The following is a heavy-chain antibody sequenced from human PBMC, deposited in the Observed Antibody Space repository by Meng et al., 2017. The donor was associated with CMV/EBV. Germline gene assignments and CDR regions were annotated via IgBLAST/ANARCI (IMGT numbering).Heavy chain of an antibody. CDR3: ARGLQLGWFDP. V-gene: IGHV1-2*02. Sequence: RTGAGVNNPGAAVKVSCNATGYTFTGYYMHLVRQAPGRGVGWMGWINPNSGCTNYAQKFQGRVTMTRDTSISTAYMELSRLRSDDSAVYYCARGLQLGWFDPWGQGTLVTVSS. CDR1: GYTFTGYY. CDR2: INPNSGCT. J-gene: IGHJ5*02. D-gene: IGHD4-11*01.